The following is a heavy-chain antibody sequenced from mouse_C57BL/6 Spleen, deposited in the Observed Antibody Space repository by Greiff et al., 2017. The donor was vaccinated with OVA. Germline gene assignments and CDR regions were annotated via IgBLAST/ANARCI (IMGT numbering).Heavy chain of an antibody. CDR1: GYAFTNYL. CDR2: INPGSGGT. D-gene: IGHD1-1*01. Sequence: QVQLQQSGPELVRPGPSVKVSCKASGYAFTNYLIEWLKQRPGQGLEWIGVINPGSGGTNYNEKFKGKATLTADKSSSTAYMQLSSLTSEDSAVYFCARGAYYGSSYGYFDVWGTGTTVTVSS. J-gene: IGHJ1*03. CDR3: ARGAYYGSSYGYFDV. V-gene: IGHV1-54*01.